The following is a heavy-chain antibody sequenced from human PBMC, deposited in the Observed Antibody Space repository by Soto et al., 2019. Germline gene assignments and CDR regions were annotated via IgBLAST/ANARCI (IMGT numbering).Heavy chain of an antibody. D-gene: IGHD3-22*01. J-gene: IGHJ6*02. CDR3: ARGNHYDSSGYLPLYYYYYGMDV. V-gene: IGHV4-34*01. Sequence: SETLSLTCTVSGGSISSYYWSWTRQPPGTGLEWIGEINHSGSTNYNPSLKSRVTISVDTSKNQFSLKLTSVTAADTAVYYRARGNHYDSSGYLPLYYYYYGMDVWGQGTTVTVSS. CDR1: GGSISSYY. CDR2: INHSGST.